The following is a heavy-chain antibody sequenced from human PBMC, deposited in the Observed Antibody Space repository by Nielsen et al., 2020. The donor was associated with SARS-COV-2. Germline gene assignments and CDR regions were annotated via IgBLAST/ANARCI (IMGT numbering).Heavy chain of an antibody. CDR1: GFTFSSTY. Sequence: GGSLRLSCSASGFTFSSTYMDWVRQAPGQGLVWVSRINPSGSGTAYADSVKGRFAVSRDNAENTVVLQMHSLRVEDTAVYYCAGGADFWSGTQKYYMDVWGKGTTVIVSS. D-gene: IGHD3-3*01. V-gene: IGHV3-74*01. CDR2: INPSGSGT. CDR3: AGGADFWSGTQKYYMDV. J-gene: IGHJ6*03.